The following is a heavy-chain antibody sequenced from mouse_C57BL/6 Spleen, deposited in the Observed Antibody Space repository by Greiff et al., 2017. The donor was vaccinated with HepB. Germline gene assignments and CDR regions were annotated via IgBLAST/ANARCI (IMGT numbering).Heavy chain of an antibody. CDR2: IYPRDGGT. V-gene: IGHV1-78*01. D-gene: IGHD2-4*01. CDR1: GYTFTDHT. J-gene: IGHJ1*03. CDR3: ARSDYEYDRYCDV. Sequence: VQLQQSDAELVKPGASVKISCKVSGYTFTDHTIHWMKQRPEPGLEWIGYIYPRDGGTKYNEKFKGKATLTADKSSSTAYMQLNSLTAADSAVYFCARSDYEYDRYCDVWGTGTTVTVSS.